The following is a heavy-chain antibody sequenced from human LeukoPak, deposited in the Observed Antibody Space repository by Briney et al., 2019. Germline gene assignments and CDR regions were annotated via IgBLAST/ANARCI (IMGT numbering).Heavy chain of an antibody. CDR2: VTSKTNSYAT. CDR3: AAGITLVRGGTFDI. Sequence: SGRSLRLSCAASGSTFSGFIIHWVRQAPGKGLEWIGRVTSKTNSYATAYAASVKGRFTVSRDDSKKTAYLQMNSLKTEDTAVYYCAAGITLVRGGTFDIWGQGTMVIVSS. J-gene: IGHJ3*02. CDR1: GSTFSGFI. D-gene: IGHD3-10*01. V-gene: IGHV3-73*01.